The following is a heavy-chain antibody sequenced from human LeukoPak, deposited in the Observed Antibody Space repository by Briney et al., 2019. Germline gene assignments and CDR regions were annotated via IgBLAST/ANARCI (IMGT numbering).Heavy chain of an antibody. J-gene: IGHJ6*03. CDR1: GFTFSSYR. CDR2: ISSSSSYI. CDR3: ARYYSNYVYYYYYYMDV. V-gene: IGHV3-21*01. Sequence: GGSLRLSCAASGFTFSSYRMNWVRQAPGKGLEWVSSISSSSSYIYYADSVKGRFTISRDNAKNSLYLQMNSLRAEDTAVYYCARYYSNYVYYYYYYMDVWGKGTTVTVSS. D-gene: IGHD4-11*01.